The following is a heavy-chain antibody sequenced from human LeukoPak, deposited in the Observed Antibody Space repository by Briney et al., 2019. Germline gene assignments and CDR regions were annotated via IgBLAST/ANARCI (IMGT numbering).Heavy chain of an antibody. J-gene: IGHJ6*03. CDR2: IDNSGSTI. Sequence: GGSLRLSCAASGFTFSNFEMNWVRQAPGKGLEWVSYIDNSGSTIFYADSVKGRFTISRDNAKNSLYLQMNSLRAEDTAVYYCARGFGVAYYYYSMDVRGKGTTVTISS. D-gene: IGHD3-3*01. CDR3: ARGFGVAYYYYSMDV. V-gene: IGHV3-48*03. CDR1: GFTFSNFE.